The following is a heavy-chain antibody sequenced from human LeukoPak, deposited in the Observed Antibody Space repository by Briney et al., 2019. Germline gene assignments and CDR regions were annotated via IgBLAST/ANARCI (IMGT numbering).Heavy chain of an antibody. Sequence: SETLSLTCTVSGGSISAYYWSWIRQPPGKGLEWIGHISYTGSTNYNPSLKSRVTISVDMSKNQFSLRLSSVTAADTALYYCARGYYNSALGRFDYWGQGTLVTVSS. D-gene: IGHD2/OR15-2a*01. J-gene: IGHJ4*02. CDR1: GGSISAYY. CDR2: ISYTGST. CDR3: ARGYYNSALGRFDY. V-gene: IGHV4-59*01.